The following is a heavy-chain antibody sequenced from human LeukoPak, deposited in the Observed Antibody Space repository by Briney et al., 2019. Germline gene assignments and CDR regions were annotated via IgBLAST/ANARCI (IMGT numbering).Heavy chain of an antibody. V-gene: IGHV3-48*01. J-gene: IGHJ4*02. CDR2: ITSSSSTI. D-gene: IGHD5-18*01. CDR3: ARVWDGYSGEDY. Sequence: GGSLRLSCAASGFTFSNYNMIWVRQAPGKGLECISYITSSSSTIHYADSVKGRFTISRDNAKKSLYLQMNSLRADDTAVYYCARVWDGYSGEDYWGLGTLVTVSS. CDR1: GFTFSNYN.